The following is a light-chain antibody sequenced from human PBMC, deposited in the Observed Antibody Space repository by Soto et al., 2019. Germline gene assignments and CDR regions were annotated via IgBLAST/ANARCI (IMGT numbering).Light chain of an antibody. J-gene: IGLJ1*01. CDR3: QSYDRSLSGYV. CDR1: SSDVGGYNY. CDR2: EVS. Sequence: QPVLTQPPSASGSPGQSVTISCTGTSSDVGGYNYVSWYQQHPGKAPKLMLYEVSMRPSGVPDRFSGSKSDTSASLAITGLQAEDAADYYCQSYDRSLSGYVFGTGTKLTVL. V-gene: IGLV2-8*01.